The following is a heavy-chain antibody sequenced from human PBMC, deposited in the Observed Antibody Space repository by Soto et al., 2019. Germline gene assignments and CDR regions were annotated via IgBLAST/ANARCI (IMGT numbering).Heavy chain of an antibody. J-gene: IGHJ6*03. CDR2: ISGSGGST. CDR1: GFTFSSYA. CDR3: AKGGYSAQYGDYYYYMDV. D-gene: IGHD2-21*01. V-gene: IGHV3-23*01. Sequence: GSLRLSCAASGFTFSSYAMSWVRQAPGKGLEWVSAISGSGGSTYYADSVKGRFTISRDNSKNTLYLQMNSLRAEDTAVYYCAKGGYSAQYGDYYYYMDVWGKGTTVTVSS.